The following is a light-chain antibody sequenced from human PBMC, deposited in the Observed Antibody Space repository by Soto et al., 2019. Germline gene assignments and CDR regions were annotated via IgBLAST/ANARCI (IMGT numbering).Light chain of an antibody. CDR1: QSVSSN. Sequence: EIVMTQSPATLSVSPGERATLSCRASQSVSSNLAWYQQKPGQAPRLLIYGASGRATGTPDRFSGSGSGTDFTLTISRLEPEDFAVYYCQQYGTSPPITFGQGTRLEIK. V-gene: IGKV3-20*01. CDR3: QQYGTSPPIT. CDR2: GAS. J-gene: IGKJ5*01.